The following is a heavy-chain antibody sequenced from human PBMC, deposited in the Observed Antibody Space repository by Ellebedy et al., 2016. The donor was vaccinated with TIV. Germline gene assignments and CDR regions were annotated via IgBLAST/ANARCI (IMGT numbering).Heavy chain of an antibody. CDR1: GVTFSSHA. J-gene: IGHJ4*02. V-gene: IGHV1-69*13. Sequence: ASVKVSCKASGVTFSSHAISWVRQAPGQGLEWMGGIIGIFGTTSYAQKFQGRVTITADESTSTAYMELSSLRSDDTAVYYCARDRPNILTGYYLDYWGQGTLVTVSS. D-gene: IGHD3-9*01. CDR3: ARDRPNILTGYYLDY. CDR2: IIGIFGTT.